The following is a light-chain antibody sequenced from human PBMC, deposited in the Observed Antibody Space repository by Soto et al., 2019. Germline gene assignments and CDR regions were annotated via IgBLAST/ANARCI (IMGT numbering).Light chain of an antibody. CDR2: DAS. Sequence: DIRMTQSPSTLSASVGDRVTITCRASQSISSWLAWYQQKPGKAPKLLIYDASSLESGVPSRFSGSGSGTEFTLTISSLQPDDFATYYCQQYNSYRTFGQGTKV. V-gene: IGKV1-5*01. CDR1: QSISSW. J-gene: IGKJ1*01. CDR3: QQYNSYRT.